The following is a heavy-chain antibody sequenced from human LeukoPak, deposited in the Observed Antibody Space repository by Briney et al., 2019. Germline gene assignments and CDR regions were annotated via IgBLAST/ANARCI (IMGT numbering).Heavy chain of an antibody. CDR3: AKARPRNCSGAACYHYFDY. Sequence: GGSLRLSCAASGFTFSSYGMHWVRQAPGKGLEWMAVISYDGSNKYYADSVKGRFTISRDNSENTLYLQVNSLRAEDTAVYYCAKARPRNCSGAACYHYFDYWGQGTLVTVSS. J-gene: IGHJ4*02. V-gene: IGHV3-30*18. D-gene: IGHD2-15*01. CDR2: ISYDGSNK. CDR1: GFTFSSYG.